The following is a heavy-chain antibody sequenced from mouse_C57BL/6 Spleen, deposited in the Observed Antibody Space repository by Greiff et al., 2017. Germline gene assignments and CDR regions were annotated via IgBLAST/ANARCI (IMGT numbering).Heavy chain of an antibody. D-gene: IGHD1-1*01. CDR1: GYTFTDYE. V-gene: IGHV1-15*01. CDR3: TRGHYGSSYVGYYFDY. Sequence: QVQLQQSGAELVRPGASVTLSCKASGYTFTDYEMHWVKQTPVHGLEWIGAIDPETGGTAYNQKFKGKAILTADKSSSTAYMELRSLTSEGSAVYYCTRGHYGSSYVGYYFDYWGQGTTLTVSS. CDR2: IDPETGGT. J-gene: IGHJ2*01.